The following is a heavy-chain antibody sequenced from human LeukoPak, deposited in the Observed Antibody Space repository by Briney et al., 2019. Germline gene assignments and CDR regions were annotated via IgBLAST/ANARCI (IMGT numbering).Heavy chain of an antibody. D-gene: IGHD3-16*02. CDR2: INHSGST. Sequence: PSETLSLTCAVYGGSFSGYYWSWIRQPPGKGLEWIGEINHSGSTNYNPSLKSRVTISVDTSKNQFSLKLSSVTAADTAVYYCAGGRYDYVWGSYRYTGSYYYYYMDVWGKGTTVTVSS. CDR1: GGSFSGYY. J-gene: IGHJ6*03. CDR3: AGGRYDYVWGSYRYTGSYYYYYMDV. V-gene: IGHV4-34*01.